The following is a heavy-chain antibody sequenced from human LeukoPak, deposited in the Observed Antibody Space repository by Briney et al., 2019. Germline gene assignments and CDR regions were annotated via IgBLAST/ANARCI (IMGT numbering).Heavy chain of an antibody. Sequence: PSETLSLTCAVYGGSFSGYYWSWIRQPPGKGLEWIGEINHSGSTNYNPSLKSRVTISVDTSKNQFSLKLSSVTAADTAVYYCARAVISFSLAFDYWGQGTLVTVSS. CDR2: INHSGST. CDR3: ARAVISFSLAFDY. J-gene: IGHJ4*02. V-gene: IGHV4-34*01. CDR1: GGSFSGYY.